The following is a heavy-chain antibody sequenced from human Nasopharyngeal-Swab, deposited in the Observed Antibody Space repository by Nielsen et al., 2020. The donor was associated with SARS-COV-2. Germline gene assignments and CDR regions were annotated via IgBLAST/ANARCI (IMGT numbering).Heavy chain of an antibody. CDR1: GFTFSSYS. Sequence: GESLKISCAASGFTFSSYSMNWVRQAPGKGLEWVSYISSSSSTIYYADSVKGRFTISRDNAKNSLYLQMNSLRAEDTAVYYSAREGRWELPVPFDYWGQGTLVTVSS. V-gene: IGHV3-48*04. D-gene: IGHD1-26*01. J-gene: IGHJ4*02. CDR2: ISSSSSTI. CDR3: AREGRWELPVPFDY.